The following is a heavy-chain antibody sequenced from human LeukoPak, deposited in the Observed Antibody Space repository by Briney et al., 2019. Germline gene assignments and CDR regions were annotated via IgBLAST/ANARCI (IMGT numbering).Heavy chain of an antibody. CDR1: GGSISSYY. CDR3: ARAQGDFWSGSCWFDP. CDR2: IYYSGGT. D-gene: IGHD3-3*01. Sequence: SETLSLTCTVSGGSISSYYWSWVRQPPGKGLEWIGYIYYSGGTNYNPSLKSRVTISVDTSKNQFSLKLSSVTAADTAVYYCARAQGDFWSGSCWFDPWGQGTLVTVSS. J-gene: IGHJ5*02. V-gene: IGHV4-59*01.